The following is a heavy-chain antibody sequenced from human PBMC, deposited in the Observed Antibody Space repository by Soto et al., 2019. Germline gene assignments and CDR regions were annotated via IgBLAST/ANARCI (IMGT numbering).Heavy chain of an antibody. Sequence: GGSLRLSCAASGFTFSSYGMHWVRQAPGKGLEWVAVIWYDGSNKYYADSVKGRFTISRDNSKNTLYLQMNSLRAEDTAVYYCARDLVKLWLVPYYYGIDVWCQVTTVTVSS. J-gene: IGHJ6*02. D-gene: IGHD6-19*01. CDR2: IWYDGSNK. V-gene: IGHV3-33*01. CDR3: ARDLVKLWLVPYYYGIDV. CDR1: GFTFSSYG.